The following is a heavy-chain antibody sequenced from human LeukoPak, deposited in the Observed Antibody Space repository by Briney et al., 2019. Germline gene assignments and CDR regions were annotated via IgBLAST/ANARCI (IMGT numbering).Heavy chain of an antibody. CDR3: ARLTGNWFDP. Sequence: PSETLSLTCTVSGGSISSYYWSWIRQPPGKGLEWIGYIYTSGSTNYNPSLKSRVTISVDTSKNQFSLKLSSVTAADTAVYYCARLTGNWFDPSGQGTLVTVSS. D-gene: IGHD1-1*01. CDR2: IYTSGST. J-gene: IGHJ5*02. V-gene: IGHV4-4*09. CDR1: GGSISSYY.